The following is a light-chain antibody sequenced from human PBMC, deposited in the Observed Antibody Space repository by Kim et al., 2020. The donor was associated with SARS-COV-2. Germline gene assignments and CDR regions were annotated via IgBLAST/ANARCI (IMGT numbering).Light chain of an antibody. CDR2: EDT. CDR1: KLGDKY. Sequence: SYELTQPPSVSVSPGQTASITCSGDKLGDKYACWYQQKPGQSPVLVIYEDTQRPSGIPERFSGSKSGDTATLTIGGTQAMDEADYYCQVWDSTTVIFGGGTQLTVL. CDR3: QVWDSTTVI. J-gene: IGLJ2*01. V-gene: IGLV3-1*01.